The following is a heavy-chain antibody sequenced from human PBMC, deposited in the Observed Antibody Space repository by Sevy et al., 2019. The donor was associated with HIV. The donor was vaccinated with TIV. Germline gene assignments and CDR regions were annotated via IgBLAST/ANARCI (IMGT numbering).Heavy chain of an antibody. CDR2: ISFDGSNK. D-gene: IGHD3-22*01. V-gene: IGHV3-30-3*01. CDR1: GFTFSSYA. Sequence: GGSLKLSCAASGFTFSSYAMHWVRQAPGKGLEWVAVISFDGSNKNYADSVKGRFTISRDNSKDTLYLQMNSLRAEDTAVYYCARGEAKYYDSSGHDYWGQGTLVTVSS. CDR3: ARGEAKYYDSSGHDY. J-gene: IGHJ4*02.